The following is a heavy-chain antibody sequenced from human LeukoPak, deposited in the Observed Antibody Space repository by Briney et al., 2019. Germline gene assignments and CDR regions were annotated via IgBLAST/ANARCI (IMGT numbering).Heavy chain of an antibody. D-gene: IGHD3-10*01. V-gene: IGHV1-18*01. Sequence: ASVKVSCKASGYTFTSYGISWVRQAPGQGLEWMGWISAYTGNTNYAQKLQGRVTMTTDTSTSTAYMELRSLRSDDTAVYYCARESSYYYGSGSYFDYWGQGTLVTVSS. CDR1: GYTFTSYG. CDR2: ISAYTGNT. J-gene: IGHJ4*02. CDR3: ARESSYYYGSGSYFDY.